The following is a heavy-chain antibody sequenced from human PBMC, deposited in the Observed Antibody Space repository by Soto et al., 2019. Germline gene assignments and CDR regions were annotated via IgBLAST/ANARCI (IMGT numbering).Heavy chain of an antibody. CDR3: ASIAAAGTISYFDY. V-gene: IGHV1-69*02. CDR2: IIPILGIA. J-gene: IGHJ4*02. Sequence: QVQLVQSGAEVKKPGSSVKVSCKASGGTFSSYTISWVRQAPGQGLEWMGRIIPILGIANYAQKFQGRVTITADKSTSTAYMELSSLRSEDTAVYYCASIAAAGTISYFDYWGQGTLVTVSS. CDR1: GGTFSSYT. D-gene: IGHD6-13*01.